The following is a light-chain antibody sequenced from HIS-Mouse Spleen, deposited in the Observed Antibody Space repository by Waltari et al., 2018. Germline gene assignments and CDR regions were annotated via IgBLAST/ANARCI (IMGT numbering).Light chain of an antibody. J-gene: IGKJ1*01. V-gene: IGKV1-5*03. CDR2: KAS. CDR3: QQYNSYSEWT. CDR1: QSIRSW. Sequence: DIQMTQSPSTLSASVGDRVTITCRASQSIRSWLAWYQQKPWKAPKLLIYKASSLASGVPSRFSGSGSGTEFTLTISSLQPDDFATYYCQQYNSYSEWTFGQGTKVEIK.